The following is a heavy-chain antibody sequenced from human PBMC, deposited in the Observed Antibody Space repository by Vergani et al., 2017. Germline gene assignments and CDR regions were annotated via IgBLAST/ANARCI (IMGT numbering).Heavy chain of an antibody. D-gene: IGHD3-16*01. CDR3: VKCSQVLIGDFDY. CDR1: GFTFGDYA. V-gene: IGHV3-49*03. CDR2: IRSKAYGGTT. J-gene: IGHJ4*02. Sequence: EVQLVESGGGLVQPGRSLRLSCTASGFTFGDYAMSWFRQAPGKGLEWVGFIRSKAYGGTTEYAASVKGRFTISRDDSKSIAYLQMNSLKTEDTAVYYCVKCSQVLIGDFDYWGQGTLVTVSS.